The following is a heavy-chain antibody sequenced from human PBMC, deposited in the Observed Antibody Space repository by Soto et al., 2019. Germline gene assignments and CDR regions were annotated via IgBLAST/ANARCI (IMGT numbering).Heavy chain of an antibody. CDR1: GGSISSGGYY. D-gene: IGHD5-18*01. CDR3: ARGVDTATQLDY. J-gene: IGHJ4*02. V-gene: IGHV4-31*03. Sequence: QVQLQESGPGLVKPSQTLSLTCTVSGGSISSGGYYWSWIRQHPGKGLEWIGYIYYSGSTYYNPSLKSRVTISVDTSKNQCALKLSSVTAADTAVYYCARGVDTATQLDYWGQGTLVTVSS. CDR2: IYYSGST.